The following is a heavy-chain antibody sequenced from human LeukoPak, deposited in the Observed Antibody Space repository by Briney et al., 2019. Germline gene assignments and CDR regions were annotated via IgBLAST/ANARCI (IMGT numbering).Heavy chain of an antibody. Sequence: PSETLSLTCAVYGGSFSGYYWSWIRQPPGKGLEWIGEINHSGSTNYNPSLKSRVTISVDTSKNQFSLKLSSVTAADTAVYYCARVPGTAAGTRYFDLWGRGTLVTVSS. CDR2: INHSGST. J-gene: IGHJ2*01. CDR1: GGSFSGYY. D-gene: IGHD6-13*01. CDR3: ARVPGTAAGTRYFDL. V-gene: IGHV4-34*01.